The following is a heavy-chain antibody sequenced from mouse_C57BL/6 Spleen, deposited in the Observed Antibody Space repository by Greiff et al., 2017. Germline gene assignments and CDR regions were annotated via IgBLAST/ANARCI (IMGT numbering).Heavy chain of an antibody. J-gene: IGHJ4*01. Sequence: QVQLQQSGAELVRPGASVSLSCKASGYTFTDYEMHWVKLTPVHGLEWIGAIDPETGGTAYNQKFKGKAILTADKSSSTAYMELRSLTSEDSAIYYCTRSMDYWGQGTSVTVSS. V-gene: IGHV1-15*01. CDR3: TRSMDY. CDR2: IDPETGGT. CDR1: GYTFTDYE.